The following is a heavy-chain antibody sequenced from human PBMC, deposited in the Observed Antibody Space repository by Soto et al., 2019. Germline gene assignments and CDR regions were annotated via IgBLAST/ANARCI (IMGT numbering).Heavy chain of an antibody. CDR2: IRSNGSEI. CDR3: ARWRSQYSAFGVVIPAYYFDY. CDR1: GFTFSSYS. J-gene: IGHJ4*02. V-gene: IGHV3-21*01. Sequence: GGSLRLSCAASGFTFSSYSMNWVRQAPGKGLEWVATIRSNGSEIYYADSVKGRFTISRDNAKNSLYLQMNSLRAEDTAVYYCARWRSQYSAFGVVIPAYYFDYWGQGTLVTVSS. D-gene: IGHD3-3*01.